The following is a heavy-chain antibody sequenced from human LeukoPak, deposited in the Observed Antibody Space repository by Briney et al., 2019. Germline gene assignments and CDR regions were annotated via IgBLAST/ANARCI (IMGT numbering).Heavy chain of an antibody. Sequence: PGGSLRLSCAASGFTVSSNYMSWVRQAPGKGLDWVSVIYSGGSTYYADSVKGRFTISRDNSKNTLYLQMNSLRAEDTAVYYCARDRHSSSWSLDAFDLWGQGTKVTVSS. CDR2: IYSGGST. J-gene: IGHJ3*01. D-gene: IGHD6-13*01. CDR1: GFTVSSNY. CDR3: ARDRHSSSWSLDAFDL. V-gene: IGHV3-53*01.